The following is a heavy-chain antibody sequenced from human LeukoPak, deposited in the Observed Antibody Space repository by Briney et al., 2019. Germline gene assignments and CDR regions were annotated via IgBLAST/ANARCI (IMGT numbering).Heavy chain of an antibody. CDR1: GYSFTNNW. CDR3: ARLVSGSWAENFDS. Sequence: GESLKISCQASGYSFTNNWIGWVRQMSGRGLEWMGITNPLDSETRYSPSFQGQVTISVDKSINTAYLQWSSLKASDTAMYYCARLVSGSWAENFDSWGQGTLVTVS. J-gene: IGHJ4*02. V-gene: IGHV5-51*01. CDR2: TNPLDSET. D-gene: IGHD6-13*01.